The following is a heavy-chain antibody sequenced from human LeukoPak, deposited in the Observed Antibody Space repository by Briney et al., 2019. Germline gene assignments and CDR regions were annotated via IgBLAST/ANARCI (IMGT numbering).Heavy chain of an antibody. CDR3: TVELLKAIDI. D-gene: IGHD1-26*01. CDR2: ISGSGDNT. J-gene: IGHJ3*02. Sequence: GGSLRLSCAASGFTFSTYAMSWVRQAPGKGLEWVSAISGSGDNTYYADSVKGRFTISRDNSKNTLYLQMNSLRAEDTAVYYCTVELLKAIDIWGQGTMVTVSS. CDR1: GFTFSTYA. V-gene: IGHV3-23*01.